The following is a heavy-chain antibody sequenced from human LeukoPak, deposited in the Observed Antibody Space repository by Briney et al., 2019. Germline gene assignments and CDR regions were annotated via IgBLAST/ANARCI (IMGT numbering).Heavy chain of an antibody. CDR1: GYTFTNFA. CDR2: INAGNGNT. D-gene: IGHD6-19*01. J-gene: IGHJ6*02. V-gene: IGHV1-3*01. Sequence: ASVKVSCKASGYTFTNFAMHWVRQAPGQRLEWMRWINAGNGNTKFSQKFQGRVTIIRDTSASTVYMELSSLRFEDTAVYFCAGDLQIAVTGPRFYYYGVDVWGQGTTVTVSS. CDR3: AGDLQIAVTGPRFYYYGVDV.